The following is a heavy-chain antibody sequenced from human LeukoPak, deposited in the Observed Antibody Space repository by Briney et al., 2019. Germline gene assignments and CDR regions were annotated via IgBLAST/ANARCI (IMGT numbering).Heavy chain of an antibody. V-gene: IGHV3-74*01. Sequence: AGWLRRSSAAASGIFICYYMLCVRRPPRRGRLWCSCIISDESSTAYADNVKGRFSIAKDNSKNKLYLQMNSLKAEDTAAYYCAKDGGSSGWSYYYYYMDVGGKGTTVTVSS. CDR1: SGIFICYY. D-gene: IGHD6-19*01. CDR2: IISDESST. CDR3: AKDGGSSGWSYYYYYMDV. J-gene: IGHJ6*03.